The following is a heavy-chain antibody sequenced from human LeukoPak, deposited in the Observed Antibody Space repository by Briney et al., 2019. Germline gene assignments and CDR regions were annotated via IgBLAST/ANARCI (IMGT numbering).Heavy chain of an antibody. V-gene: IGHV1-2*02. J-gene: IGHJ4*02. D-gene: IGHD2-15*01. CDR2: INPNSGVT. CDR1: GYTFICYN. CDR3: ARLGFCSGGSCYSLGY. Sequence: GASVNVSCKGSGYTFICYNMDLVRQAPGQGLEWMGRINPNSGVTNYPQKFQGRVTMTRDTSISTAYMELSSLRSDDTAVYYCARLGFCSGGSCYSLGYWGQGTMVTVSS.